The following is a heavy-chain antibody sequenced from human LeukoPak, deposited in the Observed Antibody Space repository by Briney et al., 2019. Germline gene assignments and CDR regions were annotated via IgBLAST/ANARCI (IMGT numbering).Heavy chain of an antibody. CDR3: LYYYDSSGYYLPDH. Sequence: GGSLRLSCTASGLTFGEYAMSWVRQAPGKGLEWVGVIRSKAYGGTTEYAASVKGRFTISRDDSKSIAYLQMNSLKSEDTAVYHCLYYYDSSGYYLPDHWGQGALVTVSS. D-gene: IGHD3-22*01. V-gene: IGHV3-49*04. CDR2: IRSKAYGGTT. CDR1: GLTFGEYA. J-gene: IGHJ4*02.